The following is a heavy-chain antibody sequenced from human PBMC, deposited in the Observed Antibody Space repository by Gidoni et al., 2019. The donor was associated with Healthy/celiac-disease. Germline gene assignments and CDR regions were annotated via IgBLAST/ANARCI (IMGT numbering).Heavy chain of an antibody. V-gene: IGHV4-59*01. CDR1: GGSLSSSY. D-gene: IGHD2-2*01. Sequence: QVQLQESGPGLVKPSETLSLTCPVSGGSLSSSYWSWIRQPPGKGLEWIGYLYYSGSTKSTPSLKSLVTISVDTSKNQFSLKLSSVTAADTAVYYCARGDIVVVPASPEVYYYGMDVWGQGTTVTVSS. CDR2: LYYSGST. J-gene: IGHJ6*02. CDR3: ARGDIVVVPASPEVYYYGMDV.